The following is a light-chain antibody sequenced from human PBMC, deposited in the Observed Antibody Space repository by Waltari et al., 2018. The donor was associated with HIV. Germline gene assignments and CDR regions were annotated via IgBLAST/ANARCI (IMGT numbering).Light chain of an antibody. CDR1: QDITNY. J-gene: IGKJ3*01. Sequence: DIQMTQSPSSLSASVGDRVTITCQASQDITNYLNWYQQKPGKAPKLLIFDASKLERVVPSRFSGSGSGTDFTFTISSLQPEDVATYFCQQYDNLFTFGPGTRVDLK. CDR2: DAS. CDR3: QQYDNLFT. V-gene: IGKV1-33*01.